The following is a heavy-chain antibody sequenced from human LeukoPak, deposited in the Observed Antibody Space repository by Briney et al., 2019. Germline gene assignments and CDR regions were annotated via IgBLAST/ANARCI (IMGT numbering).Heavy chain of an antibody. V-gene: IGHV3-21*01. J-gene: IGHJ5*02. D-gene: IGHD3-3*01. CDR2: ISSSSSYI. CDR1: GFTFSSYS. CDR3: ARGLRGYDFWSGYYTRFDP. Sequence: PGGSLRLSCAASGFTFSSYSMNWVRQAPGKGLEWVSSISSSSSYIYYADSVKGRFTISRDNAKNSLYLQMNSLRAEDTAVYYCARGLRGYDFWSGYYTRFDPWGQGTLVTVSS.